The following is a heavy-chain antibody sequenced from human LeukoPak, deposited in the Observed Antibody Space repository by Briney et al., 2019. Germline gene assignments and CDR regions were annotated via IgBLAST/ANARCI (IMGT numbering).Heavy chain of an antibody. Sequence: GESLKISCKGSGYNFTSYWIAWGRQMPGKGLEWMGIIYPGDSDTRYSPSFQGQVTISADKSISTVYLQWSSLKASDTAMYYCARSANQGGVWVWGQGTLVTVSS. D-gene: IGHD3-16*01. CDR1: GYNFTSYW. CDR3: ARSANQGGVWV. J-gene: IGHJ4*02. V-gene: IGHV5-51*01. CDR2: IYPGDSDT.